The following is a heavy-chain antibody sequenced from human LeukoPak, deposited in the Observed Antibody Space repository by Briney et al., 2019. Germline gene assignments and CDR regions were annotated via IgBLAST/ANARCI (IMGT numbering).Heavy chain of an antibody. V-gene: IGHV3-23*01. Sequence: GGSLRLSCAASGLTFTSYAMSWVRQAPGKGLEWVSSISDSGGSTYYADSVKGRFTISRDNSKNTLYLQMNSLRAEDTAVYYCAKDGRPFQPLDPYFDYWGQGTLVTVSS. CDR3: AKDGRPFQPLDPYFDY. CDR1: GLTFTSYA. CDR2: ISDSGGST. J-gene: IGHJ4*02. D-gene: IGHD1-1*01.